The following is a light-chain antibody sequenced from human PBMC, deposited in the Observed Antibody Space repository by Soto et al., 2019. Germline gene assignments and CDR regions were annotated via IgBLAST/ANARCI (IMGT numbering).Light chain of an antibody. CDR3: LSFTSGGTWV. Sequence: QSVLTQPASVSRSPGQSITISCTGTSSDVGAYNHVSWYQQHPGKVPKVMIYEVNNRPSGVSNRFSASKSGNTASLTISGLQAEEEATYYCLSFTSGGTWVFGGGTQLTVL. CDR1: SSDVGAYNH. V-gene: IGLV2-14*03. J-gene: IGLJ3*02. CDR2: EVN.